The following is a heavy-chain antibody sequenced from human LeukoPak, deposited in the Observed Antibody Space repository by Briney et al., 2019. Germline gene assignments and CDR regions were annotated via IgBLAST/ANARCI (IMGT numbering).Heavy chain of an antibody. Sequence: GGSLRLSCAASGFTFSDHYMDWVRQAPGKGLEWVGRIRNKANIYTTEYAASVKGRFTISRDDSKNSLYLQLNSLKTEDTAVYYCARAPNSGTLGEDYWGQGTLVTVSS. D-gene: IGHD1-26*01. J-gene: IGHJ4*02. V-gene: IGHV3-72*01. CDR1: GFTFSDHY. CDR2: IRNKANIYTT. CDR3: ARAPNSGTLGEDY.